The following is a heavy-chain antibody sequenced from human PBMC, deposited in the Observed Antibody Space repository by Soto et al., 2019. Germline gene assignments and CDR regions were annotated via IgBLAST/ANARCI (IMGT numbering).Heavy chain of an antibody. CDR3: AANYYGDYHYYGMDV. Sequence: QVQLVESGGGVVQPGRSLRLSCAASGFTFSSYGMHWVRQAPGKGLEWVAVISYDGSNKYYADSVKGRFTISRDDSKNTRYLQMNSLRAEDTAVYYCAANYYGDYHYYGMDVWGHGTTVTVSS. V-gene: IGHV3-30*03. J-gene: IGHJ6*02. D-gene: IGHD4-17*01. CDR2: ISYDGSNK. CDR1: GFTFSSYG.